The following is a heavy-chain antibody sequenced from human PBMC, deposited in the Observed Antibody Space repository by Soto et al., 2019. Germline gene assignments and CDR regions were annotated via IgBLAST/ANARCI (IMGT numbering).Heavy chain of an antibody. D-gene: IGHD2-15*01. CDR3: ARRYCSGGSCYFHY. V-gene: IGHV4-39*01. J-gene: IGHJ4*02. Sequence: QLQLQESGPGLVKPSETLSLTCTVSGGSISSSSYYWGWIRQPPGKGLEWIGSIYYSGSTYYNPSLKGRVTVSVDTSRHQFSLKLSSVTAADTAVYYCARRYCSGGSCYFHYWGQGTLVTVSS. CDR1: GGSISSSSYY. CDR2: IYYSGST.